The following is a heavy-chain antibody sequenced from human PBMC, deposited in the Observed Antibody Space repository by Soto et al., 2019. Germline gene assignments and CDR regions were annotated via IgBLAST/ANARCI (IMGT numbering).Heavy chain of an antibody. CDR1: GCQFRRTG. V-gene: IGHV1-18*01. CDR3: VKDRDSNSLPSSDV. J-gene: IGHJ6*02. Sequence: DSVMICCPKSGCQFRRTGITWVRKAPGQGLEWMGGIRPNSGNIKYAQKLQGRVIRTTHTSTSTAYMELRSLRSDDTAVYYCVKDRDSNSLPSSDVWGPVTTFTVSS. D-gene: IGHD3-22*01. CDR2: IRPNSGNI.